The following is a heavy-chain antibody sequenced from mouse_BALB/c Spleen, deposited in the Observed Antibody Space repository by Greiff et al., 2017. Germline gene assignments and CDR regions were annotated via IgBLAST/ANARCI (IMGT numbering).Heavy chain of an antibody. CDR2: ISSGGST. CDR1: GFTFSSYA. J-gene: IGHJ2*01. CDR3: ARGKDPSFDY. Sequence: EVHLVESGGGLVKPGGSLKLSCAASGFTFSSYAMSWVRQTPEKRLEWVASISSGGSTYYPDSVKGRFTISRDNARNILYLQMSSLRSEDTAMYYCARGKDPSFDYLGQGTTLTVSS. V-gene: IGHV5-6-5*01.